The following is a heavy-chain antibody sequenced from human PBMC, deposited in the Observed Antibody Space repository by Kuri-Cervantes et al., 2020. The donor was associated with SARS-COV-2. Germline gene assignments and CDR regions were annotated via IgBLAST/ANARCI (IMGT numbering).Heavy chain of an antibody. CDR2: INQDGSAT. CDR1: GSTFRSYW. J-gene: IGHJ6*03. Sequence: GGSLRLSCAVSGSTFRSYWMSWVRQAPGKGLEYVANINQDGSATYYVDSVKGRFTISRDNTESSLYLQMNSLRAEDTAVYYCARNHSMDVWGTGTAVTVSS. CDR3: ARNHSMDV. V-gene: IGHV3-7*04.